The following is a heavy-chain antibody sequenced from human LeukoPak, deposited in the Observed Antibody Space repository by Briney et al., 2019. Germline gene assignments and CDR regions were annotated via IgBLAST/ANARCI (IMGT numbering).Heavy chain of an antibody. CDR3: ARGRNYYDSSRYYYEGDAFDI. CDR1: GGTFNTSP. CDR2: IIPFFGTA. J-gene: IGHJ3*02. V-gene: IGHV1-69*01. Sequence: SVKVSCKASGGTFNTSPLSWLRQAPGQGPEWMGGIIPFFGTANYAQKFQDRVTITADASSSTAYMELSSLRSEDTAVYYCARGRNYYDSSRYYYEGDAFDIWGQGTMVTVSS. D-gene: IGHD3-22*01.